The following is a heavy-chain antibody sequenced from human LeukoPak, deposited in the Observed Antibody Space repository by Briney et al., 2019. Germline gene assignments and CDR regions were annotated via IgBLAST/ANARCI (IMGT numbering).Heavy chain of an antibody. CDR1: GYSISSGYY. Sequence: PSETLSLTCTVSGYSISSGYYWGWIRQPPGKGLGWIGSIYHSGSTYYNPSLKSRVTISVDTSKNQFSLKLSSVTAADTAVYYCARRVDSSGYDPFDYWGQGTLVTVSS. CDR3: ARRVDSSGYDPFDY. D-gene: IGHD3-22*01. CDR2: IYHSGST. V-gene: IGHV4-38-2*02. J-gene: IGHJ4*02.